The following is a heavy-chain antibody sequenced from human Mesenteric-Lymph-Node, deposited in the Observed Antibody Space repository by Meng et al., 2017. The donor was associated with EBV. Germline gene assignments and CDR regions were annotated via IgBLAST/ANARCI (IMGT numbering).Heavy chain of an antibody. Sequence: HLLESGGVVVKPPRSLRHFCANSGFNFSNHVMHWVRQAPGKGLEWVAVISSDENHKSYADSVEGRFTISRDNSKNTLFLQMSGLTAEDTAVYYCAKGRHIEAADDYFDYWGQGTLVTVSS. CDR1: GFNFSNHV. CDR3: AKGRHIEAADDYFDY. V-gene: IGHV3-30*18. CDR2: ISSDENHK. D-gene: IGHD6-13*01. J-gene: IGHJ4*02.